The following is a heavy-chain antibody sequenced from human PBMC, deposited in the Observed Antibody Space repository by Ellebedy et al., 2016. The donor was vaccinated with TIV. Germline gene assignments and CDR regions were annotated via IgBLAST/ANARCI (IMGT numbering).Heavy chain of an antibody. CDR2: INPNSGGT. Sequence: ASVKVSCKASGYTFTSYYMHWVRQAPGQGLEWMGWINPNSGGTNYAQKFQGRVTITSDTSISTAYMGLSRLRSDDTAVYYCARDGGSAGTDFDYWGQGTLVTVSS. CDR3: ARDGGSAGTDFDY. J-gene: IGHJ4*02. CDR1: GYTFTSYY. D-gene: IGHD6-13*01. V-gene: IGHV1-2*02.